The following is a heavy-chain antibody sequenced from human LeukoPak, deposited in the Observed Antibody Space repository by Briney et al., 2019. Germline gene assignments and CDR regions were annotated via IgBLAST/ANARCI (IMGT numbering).Heavy chain of an antibody. Sequence: PSETLSLTCTVSGGSISSSSYYWSWIRQPAGKGLEWIGRIYTSGSTNYNPSLKSRVTISVDTSKNQFSLKLSSVTAADTAVYYCARGTMVRGVIKSYYYYYYMDVWGKGTTVTVSS. V-gene: IGHV4-61*02. CDR3: ARGTMVRGVIKSYYYYYYMDV. D-gene: IGHD3-10*01. J-gene: IGHJ6*03. CDR2: IYTSGST. CDR1: GGSISSSSYY.